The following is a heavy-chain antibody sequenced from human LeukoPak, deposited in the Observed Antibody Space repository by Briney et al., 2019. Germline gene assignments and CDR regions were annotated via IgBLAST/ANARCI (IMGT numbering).Heavy chain of an antibody. CDR3: ARVLAGAVVY. D-gene: IGHD6-19*01. CDR2: TYYRSKWYN. J-gene: IGHJ4*02. V-gene: IGHV6-1*01. Sequence: SQTLSLTCAISGDSVSSNSAAWTWIRQSPSRRLEWLGRTYYRSKWYNDYAVSVKSRITINPDTSKNLFSLQLNSVTPEDTALYYCARVLAGAVVYWGQGTLVTVSS. CDR1: GDSVSSNSAA.